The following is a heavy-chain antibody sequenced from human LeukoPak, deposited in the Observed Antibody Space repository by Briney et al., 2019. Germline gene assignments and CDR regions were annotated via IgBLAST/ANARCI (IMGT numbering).Heavy chain of an antibody. V-gene: IGHV3-23*01. D-gene: IGHD2-21*01. CDR1: EFTFSSYA. CDR3: AKDTAVILTAPFDS. Sequence: GGSLRLSCAASEFTFSSYAMNWVRQAPGKGLEWVSAISGSGTNTYYAGSVRGRFTTSRDNSNNRLYLQMNSVRAEDTAVYFCAKDTAVILTAPFDSWGQGTLVTVSS. CDR2: ISGSGTNT. J-gene: IGHJ4*02.